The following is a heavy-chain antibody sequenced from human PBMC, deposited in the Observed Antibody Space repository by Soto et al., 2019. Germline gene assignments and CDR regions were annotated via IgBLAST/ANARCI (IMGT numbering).Heavy chain of an antibody. CDR3: AKDTYYHDSSGYYIFDY. Sequence: QVQLVESGGGVVQPGRSLRLSCAASGLTFSSYGMHWVRQAPGKGPEWVAAISYDGSNKNYADSVKGRLTISRDNSKNTVYLQMNSLRAEDTAVYYCAKDTYYHDSSGYYIFDYWGQGTLVTVSS. CDR1: GLTFSSYG. CDR2: ISYDGSNK. D-gene: IGHD3-22*01. V-gene: IGHV3-30*18. J-gene: IGHJ4*02.